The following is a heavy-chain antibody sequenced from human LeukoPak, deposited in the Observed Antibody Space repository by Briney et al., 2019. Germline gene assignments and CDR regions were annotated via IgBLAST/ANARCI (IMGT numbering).Heavy chain of an antibody. J-gene: IGHJ6*02. CDR3: ARDFYGSASSKPYYYYYGMDV. CDR2: INPNSGDT. CDR1: GYTFSDYY. V-gene: IGHV1-2*02. D-gene: IGHD3-10*01. Sequence: ASVKVSCKASGYTFSDYYIQWVRQAPGQGLEWMGWINPNSGDTNFAQKFQGRVTMTRDTSISTAYMELSSLRSDDTAVYYCARDFYGSASSKPYYYYYGMDVWGQGTTVTVSS.